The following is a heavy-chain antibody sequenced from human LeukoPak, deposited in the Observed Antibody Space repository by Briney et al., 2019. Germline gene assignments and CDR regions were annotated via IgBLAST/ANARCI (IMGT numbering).Heavy chain of an antibody. CDR3: ARGRKIVVVMGGFFDY. CDR2: IKQDGSEK. CDR1: GFIFSSCW. Sequence: GGSLRLSCAASGFIFSSCWMSWVRQAPGKGLEWVANIKQDGSEKYYVDSVKGRFTISRDNAKNSLYLQMDSLRVEDTAVYYCARGRKIVVVMGGFFDYWGQGTLVTVSS. J-gene: IGHJ4*02. V-gene: IGHV3-7*03. D-gene: IGHD3-22*01.